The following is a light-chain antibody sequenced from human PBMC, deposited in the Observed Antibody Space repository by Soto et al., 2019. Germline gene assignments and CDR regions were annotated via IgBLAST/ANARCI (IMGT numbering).Light chain of an antibody. CDR1: SSNIGAGYY. CDR3: QSYDSSLSGYV. J-gene: IGLJ1*01. V-gene: IGLV1-40*01. Sequence: QSVLTQPPSVSGAPGQRVTISCTGSSSNIGAGYYVHWYQQLPGTAPKLLIYGNSNRPSGVPDRFSGSTSGTSASLAITGLQAEDEADYYCQSYDSSLSGYVFGTGTKLTVL. CDR2: GNS.